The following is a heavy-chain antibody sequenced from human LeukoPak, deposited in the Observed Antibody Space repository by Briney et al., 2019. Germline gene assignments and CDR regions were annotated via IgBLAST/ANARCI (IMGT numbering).Heavy chain of an antibody. CDR2: IHSDGTT. CDR3: ARGSRGAFDI. CDR1: GFTVSNNY. V-gene: IGHV3-53*01. Sequence: GGSLRLSCAASGFTVSNNYMNWVRQAPGKGLEWVSLIHSDGTTYYADSVKGRFTISRDNSKNTLYLQMNSLGAEDTAVYYCARGSRGAFDIWGQGTMVTVSS. J-gene: IGHJ3*02.